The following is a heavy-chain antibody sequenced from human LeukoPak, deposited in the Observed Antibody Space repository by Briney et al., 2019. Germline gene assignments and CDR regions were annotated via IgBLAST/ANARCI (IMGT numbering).Heavy chain of an antibody. Sequence: GGSLRLSCAASGFTFSHYSMNWVRQAPGKGLEWVSSISSSSNYIYYADSVKGRFTISRDNAKNSLYLQMNSLRAEDTAVYYCARTPDGSGNPYWGQGTLVTVSS. V-gene: IGHV3-21*01. CDR3: ARTPDGSGNPY. CDR2: ISSSSNYI. J-gene: IGHJ4*02. CDR1: GFTFSHYS. D-gene: IGHD3-10*01.